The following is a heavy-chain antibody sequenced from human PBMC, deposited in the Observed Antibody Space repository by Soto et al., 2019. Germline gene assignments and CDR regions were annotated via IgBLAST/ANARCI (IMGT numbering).Heavy chain of an antibody. V-gene: IGHV4-34*01. CDR3: ARHSEPNFDY. D-gene: IGHD1-26*01. CDR1: GGSFTGYY. Sequence: QVQLQQWGAGLLKPSETLSLTCAVYGGSFTGYYWSWIRQPPGKGLEWFGEIHHSGNTNYNPSLKSRVAISVDTSKSQFALKLSSVTAADTAVYYCARHSEPNFDYWGQGTLVTVSS. CDR2: IHHSGNT. J-gene: IGHJ4*02.